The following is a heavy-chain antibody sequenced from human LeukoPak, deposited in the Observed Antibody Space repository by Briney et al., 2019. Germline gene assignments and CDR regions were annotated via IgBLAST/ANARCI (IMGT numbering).Heavy chain of an antibody. CDR2: IYHSGST. D-gene: IGHD3-10*01. J-gene: IGHJ3*02. V-gene: IGHV4-4*02. Sequence: PSETLSLTCVVSGGSIDSPNWWSWVRQPPGKGLEWIGEIYHSGSTNYKPSLQSRGTISVDKSKNQFSLRLNSVTAADTAVYYCARTLGNYGSGSYDALDIWGQGTMVTVSS. CDR1: GGSIDSPNW. CDR3: ARTLGNYGSGSYDALDI.